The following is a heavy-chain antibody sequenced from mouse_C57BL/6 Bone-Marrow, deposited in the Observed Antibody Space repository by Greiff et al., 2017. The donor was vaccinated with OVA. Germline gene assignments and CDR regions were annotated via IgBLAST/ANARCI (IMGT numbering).Heavy chain of an antibody. Sequence: VQLKESGAELVRPGASVKLSCTASGFNIKDDYMHWVKQRPEQGLEWLGWIDPENGATEYASKFPGKAIITTNTYTNACYLQRDSRTSEDTAVYYGTTVGYDGYLAWFAYWGQGTLVTVSA. D-gene: IGHD2-3*01. J-gene: IGHJ3*01. CDR1: GFNIKDDY. V-gene: IGHV14-4*01. CDR3: TTVGYDGYLAWFAY. CDR2: IDPENGAT.